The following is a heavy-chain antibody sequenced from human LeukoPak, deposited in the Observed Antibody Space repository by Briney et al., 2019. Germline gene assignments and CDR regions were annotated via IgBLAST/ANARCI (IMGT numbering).Heavy chain of an antibody. J-gene: IGHJ4*02. D-gene: IGHD3-22*01. Sequence: SETLPLTCAVYGGSFSGYYWSWIRQPPGKGLEWIGEINHSGSTNYNPSLKSRVTISVDTSKNQFSLKLSSVTAADTAVYYCARLPYYYDSSGYYYFSFDYWGQGTLVTVSS. CDR3: ARLPYYYDSSGYYYFSFDY. CDR2: INHSGST. CDR1: GGSFSGYY. V-gene: IGHV4-34*01.